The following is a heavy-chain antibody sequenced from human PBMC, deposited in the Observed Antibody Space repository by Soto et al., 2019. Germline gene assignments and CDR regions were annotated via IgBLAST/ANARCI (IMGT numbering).Heavy chain of an antibody. Sequence: EVQLLESGGGLVQPGGSLRLSCAASGFTFSSYAMSWVRQAPGKGLEWVSAISGSGGSTYYADSVKGRFTISRDNSKNMMYLQIISLRAADTAVYYCAKKAHLRYFDWLWYFDYWGQGTLVTVSS. CDR1: GFTFSSYA. CDR2: ISGSGGST. CDR3: AKKAHLRYFDWLWYFDY. D-gene: IGHD3-9*01. J-gene: IGHJ4*02. V-gene: IGHV3-23*01.